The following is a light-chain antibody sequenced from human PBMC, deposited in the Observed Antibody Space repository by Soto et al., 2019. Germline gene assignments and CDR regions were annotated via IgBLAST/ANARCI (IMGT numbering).Light chain of an antibody. V-gene: IGKV3-15*01. CDR3: QQYKSWPPLT. Sequence: EIVMTQSPATLSVSPGERATLSCRASQSVSSNLAWYQQKPGQAPRLLIYGASTRATGIPARFSGSGSGTEFTLTIGSLQSEDLAVYYCQQYKSWPPLTFGGGTKVEIK. J-gene: IGKJ4*01. CDR1: QSVSSN. CDR2: GAS.